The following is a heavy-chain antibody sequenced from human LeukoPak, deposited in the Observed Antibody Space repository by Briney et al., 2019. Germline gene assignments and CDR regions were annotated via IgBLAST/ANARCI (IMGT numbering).Heavy chain of an antibody. V-gene: IGHV3-49*04. CDR2: IRSKAYGGTT. CDR1: GFTFGDYV. Sequence: GGFLRLSCTASGFTFGDYVMSWVRQAPGKGLEWVGFIRSKAYGGTTKNAASVKGRFTISRDDSRSIAYLQMNSLKTEDTAVYYCTRRYNYDSSGYYYVRDAFDIWGQGTMVTVSS. J-gene: IGHJ3*02. CDR3: TRRYNYDSSGYYYVRDAFDI. D-gene: IGHD3-22*01.